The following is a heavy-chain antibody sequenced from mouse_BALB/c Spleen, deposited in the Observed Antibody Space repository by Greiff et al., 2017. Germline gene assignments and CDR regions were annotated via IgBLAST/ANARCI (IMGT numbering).Heavy chain of an antibody. V-gene: IGHV1-15*01. Sequence: VQLQQSGAELVRPGASVTLSCKASGYTFTDYEMHWVKQTPVHGLEWIGAIDPETGGTAYNQKFKGKATITADTSSNTAYLQLSSLTSEDTAVYYCARRQLGLRGAMDYWGQGTSVTVSS. D-gene: IGHD3-2*01. CDR2: IDPETGGT. J-gene: IGHJ4*01. CDR3: ARRQLGLRGAMDY. CDR1: GYTFTDYE.